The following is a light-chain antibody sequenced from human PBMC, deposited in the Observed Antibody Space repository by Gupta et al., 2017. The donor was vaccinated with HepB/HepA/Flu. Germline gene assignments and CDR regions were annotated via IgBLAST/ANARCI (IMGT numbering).Light chain of an antibody. CDR2: GAS. CDR3: QQSYRPRT. V-gene: IGKV1-39*01. CDR1: QTINNF. Sequence: DIQMTQSPSSLSASVGDRVTITCRASQTINNFLHWYQQKPGKAPKLLIYGASSLQGGVPSRFSGSGSGTDFTLTSTRLQAEDVAIYYGQQSYRPRTFGQGTKVEIK. J-gene: IGKJ1*01.